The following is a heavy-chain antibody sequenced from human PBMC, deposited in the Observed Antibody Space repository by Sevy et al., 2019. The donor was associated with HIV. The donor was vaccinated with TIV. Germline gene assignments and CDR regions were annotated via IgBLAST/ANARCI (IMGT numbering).Heavy chain of an antibody. CDR2: INPNSGGT. J-gene: IGHJ4*02. CDR1: GYTFTGYY. CDR3: ARDVRDSSGYRLDY. Sequence: ASVKVSCKASGYTFTGYYMHWVRQAPGQVLEWMGWINPNSGGTNYAQKFQGRVTMTRDTSISTAYMELSRLRSDDTAVYYCARDVRDSSGYRLDYWGQGTLVTVSS. V-gene: IGHV1-2*02. D-gene: IGHD3-22*01.